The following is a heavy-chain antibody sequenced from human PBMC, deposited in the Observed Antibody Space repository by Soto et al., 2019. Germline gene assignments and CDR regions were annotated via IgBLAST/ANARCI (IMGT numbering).Heavy chain of an antibody. J-gene: IGHJ1*01. CDR1: GYTFTGYY. V-gene: IGHV1-2*02. CDR3: ARGGFTSDYGSGRERH. Sequence: QVQLVQSGAEVKEPGASVKVSCKASGYTFTGYYMHWVRQAPGQGLEWMGWINSNSGVTHYAERFLGRVTMTRDTSISTAYMELSWLRSDDTAVYYCARGGFTSDYGSGRERHWGQGTLVTVSS. D-gene: IGHD3-10*01. CDR2: INSNSGVT.